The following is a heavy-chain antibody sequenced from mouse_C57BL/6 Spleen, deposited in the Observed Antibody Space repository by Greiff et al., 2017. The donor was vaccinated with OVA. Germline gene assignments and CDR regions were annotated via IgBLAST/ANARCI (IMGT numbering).Heavy chain of an antibody. V-gene: IGHV5-12*01. J-gene: IGHJ4*01. CDR2: ISNGGGST. CDR3: ARQDPVGPYYAMDY. Sequence: EVKLVESGGGLVQPGGSLKLSCAASGFTFSDYYMYWVRQTPEKRLEWVAYISNGGGSTYYPDTVKGRFTISRDNAKNTLYLQMSRLKSEDTAMYYCARQDPVGPYYAMDYWGQGTSVTVSS. CDR1: GFTFSDYY.